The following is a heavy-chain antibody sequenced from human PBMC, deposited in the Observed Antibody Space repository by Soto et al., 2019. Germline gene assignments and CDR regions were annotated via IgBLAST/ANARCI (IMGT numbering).Heavy chain of an antibody. CDR2: IKSKTDGGTT. J-gene: IGHJ4*02. Sequence: EVQLVESGGGLVKPGGSLRLSCAASGFTFSNAWMSWVRQAPGKGLEWVGRIKSKTDGGTTDYAAPVKGRFTISRDDSKTTLYLQMNRLKTEDTAVYYCTTDDLVVVPAAMDYWGQGTLVTVSS. CDR1: GFTFSNAW. V-gene: IGHV3-15*01. D-gene: IGHD2-2*01. CDR3: TTDDLVVVPAAMDY.